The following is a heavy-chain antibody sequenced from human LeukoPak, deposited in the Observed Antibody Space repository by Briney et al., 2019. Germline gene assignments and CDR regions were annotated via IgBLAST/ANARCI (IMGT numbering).Heavy chain of an antibody. D-gene: IGHD6-13*01. CDR3: ARDREYSSSWYNYYYMDV. CDR1: GYTFTSYG. J-gene: IGHJ6*03. CDR2: ISAYNGNT. V-gene: IGHV1-18*01. Sequence: ASVKVSCKASGYTFTSYGISWVRQAPGQGLEWMGWISAYNGNTNYAQKLQGRVTMTTDTSTSTAYMELRSLRSDDTTVYCCARDREYSSSWYNYYYMDVWGKGITVTVSS.